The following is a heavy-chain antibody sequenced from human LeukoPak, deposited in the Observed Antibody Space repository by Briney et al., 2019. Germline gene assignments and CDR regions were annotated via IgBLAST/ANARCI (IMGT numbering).Heavy chain of an antibody. V-gene: IGHV3-21*06. Sequence: GWSLRLSCAAFGFTFSSYTMNWVRQAPGKGLEWVSSISSSGSYIYYADSLKGRFTISRDNAKNSLYLQMNSLRAEDTAVYYCARPGYSGYIIGYYFDYWGQGTLVTVSS. CDR1: GFTFSSYT. CDR3: ARPGYSGYIIGYYFDY. CDR2: ISSSGSYI. J-gene: IGHJ4*02. D-gene: IGHD5-12*01.